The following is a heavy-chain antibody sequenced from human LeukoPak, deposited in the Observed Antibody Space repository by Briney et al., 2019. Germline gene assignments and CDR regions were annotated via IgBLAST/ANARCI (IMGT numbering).Heavy chain of an antibody. CDR2: ISSSSSTI. CDR3: ARGHGSGSYYPDY. Sequence: PGGPLRLSCAASGFTFSSYSMNWVRQAPGKGLEWVSYISSSSSTIYYADSVKGRFTISRDNAKNSLYLQMNSLRAEDTAVYYCARGHGSGSYYPDYWGRGTLVTVSS. D-gene: IGHD3-10*01. J-gene: IGHJ4*02. CDR1: GFTFSSYS. V-gene: IGHV3-48*01.